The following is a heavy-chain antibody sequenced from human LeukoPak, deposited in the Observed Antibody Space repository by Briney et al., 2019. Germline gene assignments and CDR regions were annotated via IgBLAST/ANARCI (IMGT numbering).Heavy chain of an antibody. CDR3: ARHGYTASHYFLDF. CDR1: SCSINSYY. D-gene: IGHD3-16*01. J-gene: IGHJ4*02. V-gene: IGHV4-4*07. CDR2: IYTTGKT. Sequence: SKTVSLTCGVSSCSINSYYWGWVRQPAGRGLEWIGRIYTTGKTYYNTSLKSRLTLTVETSMRQSSLNLTSVTAADTAVYFCARHGYTASHYFLDFWSQGTLVTVS.